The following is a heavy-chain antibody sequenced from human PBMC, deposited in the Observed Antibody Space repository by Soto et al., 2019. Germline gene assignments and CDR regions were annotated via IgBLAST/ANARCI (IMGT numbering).Heavy chain of an antibody. CDR1: GFTFSSYG. Sequence: QVPLVESGGGVVQPGRSLRLSCAASGFTFSSYGMHWVRQAPGKGLEWVAVIWYDGSNKYYADSVKGRFTISRDNSKNTLYLQMNSLRAEDTAVYYCARGLIRDYYDDAFDIWGQGTMVTVSS. V-gene: IGHV3-33*01. D-gene: IGHD3-22*01. J-gene: IGHJ3*02. CDR3: ARGLIRDYYDDAFDI. CDR2: IWYDGSNK.